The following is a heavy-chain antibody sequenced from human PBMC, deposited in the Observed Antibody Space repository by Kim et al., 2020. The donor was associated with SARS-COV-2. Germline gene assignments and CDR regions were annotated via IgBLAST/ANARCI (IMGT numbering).Heavy chain of an antibody. D-gene: IGHD3-22*01. CDR2: IKRKSEGETT. V-gene: IGHV3-15*01. CDR3: TTYEK. Sequence: GGSLRLSCAASGFTFSNAWMSWVRQAPGKGLEWVGRIKRKSEGETTDYATPVKGRFTISREDSENTVYLQMNSLEIEDTGLYYYTTYEKWGQGTLVTVSS. J-gene: IGHJ4*02. CDR1: GFTFSNAW.